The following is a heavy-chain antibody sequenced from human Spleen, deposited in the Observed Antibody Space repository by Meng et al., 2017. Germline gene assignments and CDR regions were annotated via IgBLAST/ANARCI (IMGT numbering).Heavy chain of an antibody. CDR3: ARGPTTMAHDFDY. V-gene: IGHV4-34*01. D-gene: IGHD4-11*01. CDR1: GGFFSDYY. Sequence: PLGAGLLKPTATLSLPCVVSGGFFSDYYWSWIRQPPGKGLEWIGEINHSGSTNYNPSLESRATISVDTSQNNLSLKLSSVTAADSAVYYCARGPTTMAHDFDYWGQGTLVTVSS. J-gene: IGHJ4*02. CDR2: INHSGST.